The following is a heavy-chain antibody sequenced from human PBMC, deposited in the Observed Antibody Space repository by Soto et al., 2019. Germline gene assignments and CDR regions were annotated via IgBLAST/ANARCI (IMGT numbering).Heavy chain of an antibody. CDR1: GGSISSYN. Sequence: PTDALYVTCTVSGGSISSYNWSWIRQPAGKGLEWIGRIYTSGSTNYNPSLKSRVTMSVDTSKNQFSLKLSSVTAADTAVYYCARDAGFSGSPFDYWGQGTLVTVSS. CDR2: IYTSGST. J-gene: IGHJ4*02. CDR3: ARDAGFSGSPFDY. V-gene: IGHV4-4*07. D-gene: IGHD1-26*01.